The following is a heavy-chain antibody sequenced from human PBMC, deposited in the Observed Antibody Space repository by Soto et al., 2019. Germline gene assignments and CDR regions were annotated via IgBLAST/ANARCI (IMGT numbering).Heavy chain of an antibody. CDR2: IIPLHNTS. CDR3: ASWSNWNPLYYDGLDV. Sequence: QVQLLQSGAEVKKPGSSVKVSCKVSGGAFNNYALNWVRHGPGQGLEWLGGIIPLHNTSNYSLKFLGRVTVTADISSTTVHMELNSLTSDDTATYYCASWSNWNPLYYDGLDVWGQGTTVTVSS. J-gene: IGHJ6*02. D-gene: IGHD1-20*01. V-gene: IGHV1-69*06. CDR1: GGAFNNYA.